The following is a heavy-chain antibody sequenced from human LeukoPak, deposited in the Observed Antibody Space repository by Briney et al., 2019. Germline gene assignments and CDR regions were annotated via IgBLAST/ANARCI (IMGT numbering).Heavy chain of an antibody. J-gene: IGHJ5*02. CDR3: ARDVSAGGTNWFDP. Sequence: ASVKVSCKASGYTFTGYYIHWVRQAPGQGLEWMGWINPNSGGPNYAQKFQGRVTMTRDTSISTAYMEMSRLRSDDTAVYYCARDVSAGGTNWFDPWGQGTLVTVSS. D-gene: IGHD3-16*01. V-gene: IGHV1-2*02. CDR1: GYTFTGYY. CDR2: INPNSGGP.